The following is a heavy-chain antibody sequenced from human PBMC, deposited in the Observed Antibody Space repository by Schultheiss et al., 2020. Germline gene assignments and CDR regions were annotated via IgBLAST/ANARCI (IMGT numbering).Heavy chain of an antibody. V-gene: IGHV3-30-3*01. Sequence: GESLKISCAASGFTFSSYAMHWVRQAPGKGLEWVAVISYDGSNKYYADSVKGRFTISRDNSKNTLYLQMNSLRAEDTAVYYCARETKVGGHDYWGQGILVTVSS. CDR1: GFTFSSYA. J-gene: IGHJ4*02. D-gene: IGHD1-26*01. CDR3: ARETKVGGHDY. CDR2: ISYDGSNK.